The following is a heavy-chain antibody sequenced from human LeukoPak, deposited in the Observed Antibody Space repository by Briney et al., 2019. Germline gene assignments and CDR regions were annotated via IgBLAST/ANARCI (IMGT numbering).Heavy chain of an antibody. Sequence: PSETLSLTCAVSGGSISSYYWSWIRQPAGKGLEWIGRIYTSGSTNYNPSLKSRVTMSVDTSKNQFSLKLSSVTAADTAVYYCARLFFGYCSGGSCYSGGFDPWGQGTLVTVSS. CDR2: IYTSGST. CDR1: GGSISSYY. J-gene: IGHJ5*02. CDR3: ARLFFGYCSGGSCYSGGFDP. V-gene: IGHV4-4*07. D-gene: IGHD2-15*01.